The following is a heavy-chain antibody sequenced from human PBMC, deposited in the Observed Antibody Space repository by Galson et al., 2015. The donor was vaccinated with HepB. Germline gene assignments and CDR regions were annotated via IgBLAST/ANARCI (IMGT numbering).Heavy chain of an antibody. CDR2: ISGSGGST. J-gene: IGHJ2*01. D-gene: IGHD6-19*01. CDR1: GFTVSSNY. Sequence: SLRLSCAASGFTVSSNYMSWVRQAPGKGLEWVSAISGSGGSTYYADSVKGRFTISRDNSKNTLYLQMNSLRAEDTAVYYCAKDHDAAVAVRESYWYFDLWGRGTLVTVSS. V-gene: IGHV3-23*01. CDR3: AKDHDAAVAVRESYWYFDL.